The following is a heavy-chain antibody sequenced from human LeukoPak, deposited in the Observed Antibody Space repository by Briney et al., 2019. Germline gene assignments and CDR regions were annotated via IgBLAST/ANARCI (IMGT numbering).Heavy chain of an antibody. J-gene: IGHJ5*02. V-gene: IGHV4-59*01. CDR1: GGSISSYY. CDR2: VYHSGNT. Sequence: SETLSPTCTVSGGSISSYYWSWIRQPPGKGLEWIGSVYHSGNTNYNPSLGSRVTMSVDTSKNQFSLKLNSVTATDTAVYYCARRISGDYGNWLDPWGQGTLVTVSS. CDR3: ARRISGDYGNWLDP. D-gene: IGHD4-17*01.